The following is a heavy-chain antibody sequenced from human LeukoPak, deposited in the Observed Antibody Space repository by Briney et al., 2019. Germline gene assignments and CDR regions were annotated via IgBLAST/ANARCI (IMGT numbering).Heavy chain of an antibody. CDR1: GGSISRYS. V-gene: IGHV4-4*07. CDR3: ARESQYSWNDFGWFDS. CDR2: MHTSGST. D-gene: IGHD1-1*01. Sequence: SETLSLTCTVSGGSISRYSWSWIRRPAGKGLEWIGRMHTSGSTNYNPSLKSRVIMSVDTSKNQFSLKLSSVTAADTAVYYCARESQYSWNDFGWFDSWGQGTLVTVSS. J-gene: IGHJ5*01.